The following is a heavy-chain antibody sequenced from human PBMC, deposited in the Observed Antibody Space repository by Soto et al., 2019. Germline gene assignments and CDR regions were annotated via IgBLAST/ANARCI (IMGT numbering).Heavy chain of an antibody. CDR3: ARAASGDFFDY. D-gene: IGHD4-17*01. CDR1: GGSITNYY. V-gene: IGHV4-59*01. CDR2: IYYSGST. Sequence: SETLSLTCTVSGGSITNYYWSWIRQPPGKGLEWIGYIYYSGSTNYNPSLKSRVTISVDTSENQFSLKLSSVTAADTAVYYCARAASGDFFDYWGQGTLVTVS. J-gene: IGHJ4*02.